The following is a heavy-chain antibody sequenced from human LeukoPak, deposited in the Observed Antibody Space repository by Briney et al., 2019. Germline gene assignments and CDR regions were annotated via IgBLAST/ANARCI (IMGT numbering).Heavy chain of an antibody. Sequence: SETLSLTCTVSGGSISSSSYYWGWIRQPPGKGLEWIGSIYYSGSTYYNPSLKSRVTISVDTSKNQFSLKLSSVTAADTAVYYCSSLSKRWLQLGYWGQGTLVTVSS. CDR2: IYYSGST. CDR1: GGSISSSSYY. D-gene: IGHD5-24*01. CDR3: SSLSKRWLQLGY. V-gene: IGHV4-39*01. J-gene: IGHJ4*02.